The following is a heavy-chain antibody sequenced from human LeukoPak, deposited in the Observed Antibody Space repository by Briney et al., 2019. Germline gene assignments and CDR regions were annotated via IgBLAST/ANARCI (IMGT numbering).Heavy chain of an antibody. CDR3: ARGRAFSD. V-gene: IGHV4-34*01. J-gene: IGHJ4*02. CDR2: INNSGST. Sequence: PSETLSLTCAVYGGSFSGYYWNWIRQPPRKGLEWIGEINNSGSTNYNPSLKSRVTLSRDTSKNQFSLKLSSVTAADTAVYYCARGRAFSDWGQGTLVTVSS. CDR1: GGSFSGYY.